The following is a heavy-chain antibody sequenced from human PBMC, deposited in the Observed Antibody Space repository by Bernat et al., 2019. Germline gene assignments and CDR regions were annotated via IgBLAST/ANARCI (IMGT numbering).Heavy chain of an antibody. V-gene: IGHV3-49*04. D-gene: IGHD3-16*01. CDR2: IRSKAYGGTT. Sequence: EVELVESGGGLAQPGRSLRLSCKASGFTFGDYPMSWVGQAPGKGLEWVGFIRSKAYGGTTEYAASVKGRFTISRDDSKSIAYLQMNSLRSEDTAVYYCTTDYTGWYTFDFWGQGTLVTVSS. CDR3: TTDYTGWYTFDF. CDR1: GFTFGDYP. J-gene: IGHJ4*02.